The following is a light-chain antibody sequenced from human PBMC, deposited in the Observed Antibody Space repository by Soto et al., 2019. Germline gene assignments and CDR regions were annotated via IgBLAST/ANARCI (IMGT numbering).Light chain of an antibody. J-gene: IGKJ1*01. CDR3: QQYNCYSPPWT. CDR1: QSMSSW. Sequence: DPQMTQSPSTLSVSVGDRVPISCRALQSMSSWLALDQQKPEKAPKLLIYDASSLESGGPARFSFSGSGTEFALTISILQPDDFATYYCQQYNCYSPPWTFGQGTKVDIK. V-gene: IGKV1-5*01. CDR2: DAS.